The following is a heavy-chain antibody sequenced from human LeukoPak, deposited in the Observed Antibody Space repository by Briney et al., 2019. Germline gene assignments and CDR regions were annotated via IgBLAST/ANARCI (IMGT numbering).Heavy chain of an antibody. CDR2: INPNSGGT. Sequence: GASVKVSCKASGYTFSDYYVHWVRQAPGQGLEWVAWINPNSGGTTYAQKLQGRVTVTRDTSLSTAHMELSSLRSDDTAVYYCVXXIASPNYFDYWGQGTLVTVSS. V-gene: IGHV1-2*02. CDR1: GYTFSDYY. J-gene: IGHJ4*02. CDR3: VXXIASPNYFDY. D-gene: IGHD3-3*02.